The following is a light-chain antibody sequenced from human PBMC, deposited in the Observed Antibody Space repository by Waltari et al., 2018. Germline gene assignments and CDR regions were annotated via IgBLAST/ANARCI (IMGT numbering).Light chain of an antibody. V-gene: IGKV1-27*01. J-gene: IGKJ4*01. Sequence: DIQMTQSPSSLSTSVGDRVTITCRASQDINNDLAWYQQKPGKVPKLLIYAASNLQSGVPSRFSGSGSETDFTLTIASLQPEDVASYYCQKYDSVPLTFGGGTKVEIK. CDR3: QKYDSVPLT. CDR2: AAS. CDR1: QDINND.